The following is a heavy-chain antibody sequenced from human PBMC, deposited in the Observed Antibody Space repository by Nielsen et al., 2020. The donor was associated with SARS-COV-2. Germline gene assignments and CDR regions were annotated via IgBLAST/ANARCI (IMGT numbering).Heavy chain of an antibody. V-gene: IGHV6-1*01. J-gene: IGHJ6*02. CDR3: TRDPRYYHGMEV. Sequence: SQTLSLTCVISGDRVSSSSVAWNWIRQSPSRGLEWLGRIYYRSRWFYEYSPSVRRRITIDPDTSKNQFSLQLNSVTSGDTAMYYCTRDPRYYHGMEVWGQGTTVTVSS. CDR2: IYYRSRWFY. CDR1: GDRVSSSSVA.